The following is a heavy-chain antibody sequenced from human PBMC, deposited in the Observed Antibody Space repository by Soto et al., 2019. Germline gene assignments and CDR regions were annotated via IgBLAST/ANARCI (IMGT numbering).Heavy chain of an antibody. D-gene: IGHD3-22*01. Sequence: QVQLQQWGAGLLKPSETLSLTCAVYGGSFSGYYWSWIRQPPGKGLEWIGEINHSGSTNYNPSLKSRVNISVDTSKNQFSLKLSSVTAADTAVYYCARGIHYYDSSGYPPPRNWFDPWGQGTLVTVSS. CDR1: GGSFSGYY. V-gene: IGHV4-34*01. CDR3: ARGIHYYDSSGYPPPRNWFDP. J-gene: IGHJ5*02. CDR2: INHSGST.